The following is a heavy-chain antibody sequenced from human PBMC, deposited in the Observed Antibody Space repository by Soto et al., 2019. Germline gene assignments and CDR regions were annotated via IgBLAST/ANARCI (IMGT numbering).Heavy chain of an antibody. V-gene: IGHV4-39*01. CDR2: IYYSGST. Sequence: SETLSLTCTVSGGSISSSSYYWGWIRQPPGKGLEWIGSIYYSGSTYYNPSLKSRVTISVDTSKNQFSLKLSSVTAADTAVYYCARRGAAAGNYYYYYGMHVWGQGTTVTVSS. CDR3: ARRGAAAGNYYYYYGMHV. D-gene: IGHD6-13*01. CDR1: GGSISSSSYY. J-gene: IGHJ6*02.